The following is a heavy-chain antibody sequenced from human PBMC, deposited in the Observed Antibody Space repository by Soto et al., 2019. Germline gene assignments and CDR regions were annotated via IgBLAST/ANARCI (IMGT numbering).Heavy chain of an antibody. Sequence: SETLSLTCSVSGVTISYGGYSWSWIRQSPGEGLEWLGYISHVETTYYNPSFQSRLSLSIDRTRNQFSLSLSSMTAADKAVYYCARGGGYDSFDFWGQGIQVTVSS. V-gene: IGHV4-30-2*06. J-gene: IGHJ4*02. CDR2: ISHVETT. D-gene: IGHD3-3*01. CDR1: GVTISYGGYS. CDR3: ARGGGYDSFDF.